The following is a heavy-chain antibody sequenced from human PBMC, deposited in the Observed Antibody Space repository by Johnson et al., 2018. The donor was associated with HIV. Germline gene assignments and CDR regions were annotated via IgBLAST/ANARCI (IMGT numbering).Heavy chain of an antibody. J-gene: IGHJ3*02. CDR3: ASGAYSSSLTFDI. V-gene: IGHV3-30*04. D-gene: IGHD6-6*01. Sequence: QMQLVESGGGVVQPGRSLRLSCAASGFIFSDYAMHWVRLAPGKGLEWVAVTSYDEIKKNYADSVKGRFTISRDNSKNTLYLQMNSLRIEDTAVYYCASGAYSSSLTFDIWGQGTMVTVSS. CDR2: TSYDEIKK. CDR1: GFIFSDYA.